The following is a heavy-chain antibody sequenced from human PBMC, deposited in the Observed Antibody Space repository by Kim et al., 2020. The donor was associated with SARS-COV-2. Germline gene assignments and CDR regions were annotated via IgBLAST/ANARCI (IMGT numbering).Heavy chain of an antibody. V-gene: IGHV3-30*04. J-gene: IGHJ5*02. CDR2: ISYNGSNK. Sequence: GGSLRLSCAASGFTFSSYAMHWVRQAPGKGLEWVAVISYNGSNKYYADSVKGRFTISRDNSKNTLYLQMNSLRAEDTAVYYCARGGEGNWFDPWGQGTLV. CDR1: GFTFSSYA. D-gene: IGHD3-10*01. CDR3: ARGGEGNWFDP.